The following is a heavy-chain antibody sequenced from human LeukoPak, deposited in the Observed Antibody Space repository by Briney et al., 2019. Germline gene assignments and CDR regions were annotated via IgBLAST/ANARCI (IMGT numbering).Heavy chain of an antibody. V-gene: IGHV3-33*01. Sequence: GGSLRLSCAASGFTFSSYGMHWVRQAPGKGLEWVAVTWYDGSNKYYADSVKGRFTISRDNSKNTLYLQMNSLRAEDTAVYYCARDVGVTTLGDAFDIWGQGTMVTVSS. D-gene: IGHD1-1*01. CDR2: TWYDGSNK. CDR1: GFTFSSYG. J-gene: IGHJ3*02. CDR3: ARDVGVTTLGDAFDI.